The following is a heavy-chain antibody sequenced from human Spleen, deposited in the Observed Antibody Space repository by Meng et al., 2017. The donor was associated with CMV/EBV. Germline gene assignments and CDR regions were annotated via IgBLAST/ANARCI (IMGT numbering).Heavy chain of an antibody. CDR1: GFTVDTYH. Sequence: ETLSLTCAASGFTVDTYHMSWVRQAPGKGLEWVSVIHSGGGTSYADYVKGRFTISRDNSKNTVYLQMKSLRAEDTAVYYCAREEGDFWGQGTLVTVSS. V-gene: IGHV3-53*01. CDR2: IHSGGGT. J-gene: IGHJ4*02. D-gene: IGHD2/OR15-2a*01. CDR3: AREEGDF.